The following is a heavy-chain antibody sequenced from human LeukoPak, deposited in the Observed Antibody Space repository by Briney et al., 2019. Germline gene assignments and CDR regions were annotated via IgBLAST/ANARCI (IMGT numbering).Heavy chain of an antibody. D-gene: IGHD3-10*01. CDR3: AKLLRGVVVPYFDY. J-gene: IGHJ4*02. Sequence: QPGGSLRLSCAASGFTFGSSAMSWVRQAPGKGLEWVSAISGNADRTYYADSVKGRFTVSRDTSKSTLFLQMNSLRAEDTAVYYCAKLLRGVVVPYFDYWGQGTLVTVSS. CDR1: GFTFGSSA. V-gene: IGHV3-23*01. CDR2: ISGNADRT.